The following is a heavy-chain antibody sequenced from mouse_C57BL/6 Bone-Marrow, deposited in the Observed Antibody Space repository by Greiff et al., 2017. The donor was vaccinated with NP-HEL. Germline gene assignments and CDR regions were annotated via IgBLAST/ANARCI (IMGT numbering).Heavy chain of an antibody. CDR1: GFNIKDDY. CDR2: IDPENGDT. D-gene: IGHD1-1*01. V-gene: IGHV14-4*01. CDR3: TTYYGSSYNY. J-gene: IGHJ2*01. Sequence: VQLKESGAELVRPGASVKLSCTASGFNIKDDYMHWVKQRPEQGLEWIGWIDPENGDTENASKFQGKATITADTSSNTAYLQLSSLTSEDTAVYYCTTYYGSSYNYWGQGTTLTVSS.